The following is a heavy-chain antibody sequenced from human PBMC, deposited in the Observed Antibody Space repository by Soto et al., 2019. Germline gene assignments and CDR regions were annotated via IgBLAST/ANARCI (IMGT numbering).Heavy chain of an antibody. D-gene: IGHD6-13*01. Sequence: SVKVSCEASGCTFSSYAISWVRQAPGQGLEWMGGIIPIFGTANYAQKFQGRVTITADESTSTAYMELSSLRSEDTAVYYCASYSGIAAAGNDYWGQGTLVTVSS. V-gene: IGHV1-69*13. CDR2: IIPIFGTA. CDR1: GCTFSSYA. J-gene: IGHJ4*02. CDR3: ASYSGIAAAGNDY.